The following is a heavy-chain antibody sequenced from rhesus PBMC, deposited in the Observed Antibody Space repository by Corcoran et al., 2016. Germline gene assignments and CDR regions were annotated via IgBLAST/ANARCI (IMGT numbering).Heavy chain of an antibody. CDR1: GGSISGYY. J-gene: IGHJ3*01. CDR2: IYGNMASN. CDR3: ASWYYDYLDAFDF. V-gene: IGHV4-81*01. D-gene: IGHD3-22*01. Sequence: QLQLQESGPGLVKPSETLSLTCAVSGGSISGYYWSWIRQPPGKGLEWIRNIYGNMASNNYNPSLKSRVTISKDTSKNQFSLKLSSVTAADTAVYYCASWYYDYLDAFDFWGQGLGVTVSS.